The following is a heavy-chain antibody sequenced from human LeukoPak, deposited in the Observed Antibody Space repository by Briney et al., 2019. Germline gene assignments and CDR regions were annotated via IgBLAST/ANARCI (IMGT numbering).Heavy chain of an antibody. Sequence: GGSLRLSCAASGFTFDDYAMHWVRQAPGKGLEWVSGISRNSGSIGYADSVKGRFTISRDNAKNSLYLQMNSLRAEDTAVYYCAREVLSPELAYYYDSSGPDAFNIWGQGTMVTVSS. CDR1: GFTFDDYA. J-gene: IGHJ3*02. CDR3: AREVLSPELAYYYDSSGPDAFNI. D-gene: IGHD3-22*01. V-gene: IGHV3-9*01. CDR2: ISRNSGSI.